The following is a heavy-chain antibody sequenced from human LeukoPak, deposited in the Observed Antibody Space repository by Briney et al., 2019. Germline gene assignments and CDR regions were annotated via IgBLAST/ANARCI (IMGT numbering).Heavy chain of an antibody. J-gene: IGHJ4*02. CDR3: ARESSGDFRFQIDY. D-gene: IGHD6-19*01. V-gene: IGHV3-11*06. CDR1: GFTCSDYY. CDR2: ISSSSSNK. Sequence: AGSLTLSGAASGFTCSDYYMGWIRPAQGMGLEWGSYISSSSSNKNYEDSVKGRLTISRDNAKNSLYLQMNSLRAEDTAVYYCARESSGDFRFQIDYWGQGTLVTVSS.